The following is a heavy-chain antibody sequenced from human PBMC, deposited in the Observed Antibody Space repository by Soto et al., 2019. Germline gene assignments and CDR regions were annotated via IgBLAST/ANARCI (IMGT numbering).Heavy chain of an antibody. D-gene: IGHD2-21*02. V-gene: IGHV1-18*01. J-gene: IGHJ3*02. CDR3: ARELLEVSAFDI. CDR2: ISAYNGNT. Sequence: GASVKVSCKASVYTFTIYGISWVRQAPGQGLEWMGWISAYNGNTNYAQKLQGRVTMTTDTSTSTAHMELRSLRSDDTAVYYCARELLEVSAFDIWGQGTMVTVSS. CDR1: VYTFTIYG.